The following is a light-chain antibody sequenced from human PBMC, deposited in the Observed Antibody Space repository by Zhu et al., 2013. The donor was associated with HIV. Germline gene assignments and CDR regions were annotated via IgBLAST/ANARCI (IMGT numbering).Light chain of an antibody. CDR2: EAS. CDR1: QSISSW. Sequence: DIRMTQSPSTLSASVGDRVSITCRATQSISSWLAWYQQKPGKAPKLLISEASTLASGAPSRFSGRGSGTEFTLTISSLQPDDFATYYCQQYNGYSTFGQGTRVEIK. CDR3: QQYNGYST. V-gene: IGKV1-5*03. J-gene: IGKJ1*01.